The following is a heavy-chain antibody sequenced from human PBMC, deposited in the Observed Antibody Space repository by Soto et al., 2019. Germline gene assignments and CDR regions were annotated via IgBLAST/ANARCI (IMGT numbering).Heavy chain of an antibody. CDR3: ASTYGDHDAFDI. V-gene: IGHV3-33*01. Sequence: SGGSLRLSCAASGFTFSSYGMHWVRQAPGKGLEWVAVIWYDGSNKYYADSVKGRFTISRDNSKNTLYLQMNSLRAEDTAVYYCASTYGDHDAFDIWGQGTMVTVSS. CDR1: GFTFSSYG. J-gene: IGHJ3*02. CDR2: IWYDGSNK. D-gene: IGHD4-17*01.